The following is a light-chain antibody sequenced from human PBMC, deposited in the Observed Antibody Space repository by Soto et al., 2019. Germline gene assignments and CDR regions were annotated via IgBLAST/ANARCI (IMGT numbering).Light chain of an antibody. CDR1: RGIGNA. CDR3: QQYNSYS. Sequence: IQMTQSPSSLSASVGDRVTITCRPSRGIGNALAWYQQKPGTVPKLLIHSASTLQSGVPSRFSGSGSGTDFTLTISSLQPEDVASYYCQQYNSYSFGQGTKVDIK. V-gene: IGKV1-27*01. CDR2: SAS. J-gene: IGKJ1*01.